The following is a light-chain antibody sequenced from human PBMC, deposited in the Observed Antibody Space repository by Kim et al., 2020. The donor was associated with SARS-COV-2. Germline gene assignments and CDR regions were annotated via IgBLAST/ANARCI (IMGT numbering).Light chain of an antibody. CDR3: NSRHSSGNHWV. Sequence: SSELTQDPAVSVALGQTVRITCQGDSLRSYYASWYQQKPGQAPVLVIYGKNNRPSGMPDRFSGSSSGNTASLTITGAQAEDEADYYCNSRHSSGNHWVFGGGTQLTV. CDR2: GKN. CDR1: SLRSYY. J-gene: IGLJ3*02. V-gene: IGLV3-19*01.